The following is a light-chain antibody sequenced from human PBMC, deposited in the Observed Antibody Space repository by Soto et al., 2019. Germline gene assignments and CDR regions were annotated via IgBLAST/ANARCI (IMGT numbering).Light chain of an antibody. CDR1: SSDIGASNF. J-gene: IGLJ1*01. V-gene: IGLV2-14*01. Sequence: QSVLTQPPSVSGSPGQSITVSCTGTSSDIGASNFVSWYQHLPGRAPKVIIFEATNRPSGVSDRFSGSKAGITASLTISGLQAADEGEYFCVSYKTDDTFVFGTGTKVTVL. CDR3: VSYKTDDTFV. CDR2: EAT.